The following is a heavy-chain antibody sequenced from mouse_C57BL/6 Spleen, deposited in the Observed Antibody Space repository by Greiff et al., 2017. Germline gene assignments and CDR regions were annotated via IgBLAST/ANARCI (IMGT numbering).Heavy chain of an antibody. D-gene: IGHD1-1*01. Sequence: QVQLQQSGAELVKPGASVKISCKASGYAFSSYWMNWVKQRPGKGLEWIGQIYPGDGDTNYNGKFKGKATLTADKSSSTAYMQLSSLTSEDSAVYFCARRVYGSGYYFDYWGQGTTLTVSS. CDR2: IYPGDGDT. V-gene: IGHV1-80*01. J-gene: IGHJ2*01. CDR3: ARRVYGSGYYFDY. CDR1: GYAFSSYW.